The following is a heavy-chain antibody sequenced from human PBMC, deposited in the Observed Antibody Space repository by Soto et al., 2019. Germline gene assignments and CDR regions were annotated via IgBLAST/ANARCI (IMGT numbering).Heavy chain of an antibody. D-gene: IGHD2-15*01. Sequence: QVQLVQSGAEVKKPGSSVKVSCKASGGTFSSYTISWVRQAPGQGLAWMGRIIPVLGIANYAQKFQGRVTISADKYTSPAYMELSSLRFEDTAVYYCAREYCSGGSCYPTQDYWGQGTLVTVSS. V-gene: IGHV1-69*08. CDR1: GGTFSSYT. CDR2: IIPVLGIA. J-gene: IGHJ4*02. CDR3: AREYCSGGSCYPTQDY.